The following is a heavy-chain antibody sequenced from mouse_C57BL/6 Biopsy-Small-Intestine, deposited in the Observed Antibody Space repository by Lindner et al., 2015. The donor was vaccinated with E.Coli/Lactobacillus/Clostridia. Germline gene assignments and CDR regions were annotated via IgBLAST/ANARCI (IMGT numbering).Heavy chain of an antibody. CDR3: ARETTVVATKAMDY. CDR2: IYPRSGNT. CDR1: GYTFTSYG. V-gene: IGHV1-81*01. D-gene: IGHD1-1*01. J-gene: IGHJ4*01. Sequence: VQLQESGAELARPGASVKLSCKASGYTFTSYGISWVKQRTGQGLEWIGEIYPRSGNTYYNEKFKGKATLTADKSSSTAYMELRSLTPEDSAVYFCARETTVVATKAMDYWGQGTSVTVSS.